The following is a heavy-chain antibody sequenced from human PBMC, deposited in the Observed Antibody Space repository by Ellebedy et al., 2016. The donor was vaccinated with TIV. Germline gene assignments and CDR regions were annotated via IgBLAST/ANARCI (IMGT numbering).Heavy chain of an antibody. CDR1: TFTFSSYS. CDR2: ISSGSNTI. V-gene: IGHV3-48*04. CDR3: ARGRYYCSSTSCYAPSWFDP. Sequence: GGSLRLXCVASTFTFSSYSMNWVRQAPGKGLEWVSYISSGSNTIYYADSVKGRFTISRDNAKNSLYLQMDSLRAEDTAVYYCARGRYYCSSTSCYAPSWFDPWGQGTLVTVSS. J-gene: IGHJ5*02. D-gene: IGHD2-2*01.